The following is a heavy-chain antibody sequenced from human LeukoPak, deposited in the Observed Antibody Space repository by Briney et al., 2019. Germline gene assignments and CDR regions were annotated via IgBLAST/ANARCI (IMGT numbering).Heavy chain of an antibody. J-gene: IGHJ4*02. CDR1: GFTFSSYA. CDR3: AKGSGYSYGYFDY. CDR2: LSGSGGST. D-gene: IGHD5-18*01. Sequence: GGSLRLSCAASGFTFSSYAMIWVRQAPGKGLEWVSALSGSGGSTYYGDSVKGRFTISRDNSKNTLYLQMNSLRAEDTAVYYCAKGSGYSYGYFDYWGQGTLVTVSS. V-gene: IGHV3-23*01.